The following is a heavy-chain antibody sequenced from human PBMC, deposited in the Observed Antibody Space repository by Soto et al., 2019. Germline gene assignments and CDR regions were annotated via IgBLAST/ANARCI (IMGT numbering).Heavy chain of an antibody. J-gene: IGHJ6*02. V-gene: IGHV4-31*03. Sequence: QVQLQESGPGLVKPSQTLSLTCTVSGGSISSGGYYWSWIRQHPGKGLEWIGYLYYSGRTYYNPSLKSRVTLSVDTSKNQFSLKLSSVTAADTAVYYCARAPRLRSGMDVWGQGTTVTVSS. CDR3: ARAPRLRSGMDV. CDR1: GGSISSGGYY. CDR2: LYYSGRT. D-gene: IGHD4-17*01.